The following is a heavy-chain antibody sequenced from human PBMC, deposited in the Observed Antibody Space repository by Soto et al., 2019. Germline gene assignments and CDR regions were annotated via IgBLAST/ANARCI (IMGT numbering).Heavy chain of an antibody. CDR3: ARLGSNLGTTFPDDAFDI. CDR1: GFTFSSYS. CDR2: ISSSSSYI. D-gene: IGHD1-7*01. J-gene: IGHJ3*02. V-gene: IGHV3-21*01. Sequence: EVQLVESGGGLVKPGGSLRLSCAASGFTFSSYSMNWVRQAPGKGLEWVSSISSSSSYIYYADSVKGRFTISRDNAKNSLYLQMNSLRAEDTAVYYCARLGSNLGTTFPDDAFDIWGQGTMVTVSS.